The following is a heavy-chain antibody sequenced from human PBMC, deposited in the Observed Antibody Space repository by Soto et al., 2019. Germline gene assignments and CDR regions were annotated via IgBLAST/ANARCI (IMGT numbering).Heavy chain of an antibody. D-gene: IGHD1-26*01. J-gene: IGHJ6*02. CDR1: GDTFTSYA. V-gene: IGHV1-3*01. Sequence: ASVKVSCRASGDTFTSYAMHWVRQAPGQRLEWMGWINAGNGNTKYSQKFQGRVTITRDTSASTAYMELSSLRSEDTAVYYCARGSFTPFDGDVWGQGTTVTVPS. CDR2: INAGNGNT. CDR3: ARGSFTPFDGDV.